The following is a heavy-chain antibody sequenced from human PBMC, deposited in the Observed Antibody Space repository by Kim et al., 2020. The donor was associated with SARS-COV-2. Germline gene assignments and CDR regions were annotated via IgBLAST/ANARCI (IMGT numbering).Heavy chain of an antibody. D-gene: IGHD1-26*01. V-gene: IGHV3-23*01. CDR2: T. J-gene: IGHJ4*02. Sequence: TTYADSVKGRVTNTRDTFENTVYLEMNSLRVDDTAIYYCAKDAQVDGFFDAWGQGTLVTVSS. CDR3: AKDAQVDGFFDA.